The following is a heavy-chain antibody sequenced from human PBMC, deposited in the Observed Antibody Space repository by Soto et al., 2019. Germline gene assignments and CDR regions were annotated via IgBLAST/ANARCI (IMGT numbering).Heavy chain of an antibody. Sequence: EVQLVESGGGLVQPGGSLRLSCAASGFTFNNFCMYWVRQTPEKGLVWVSGINSDGTTTIYADSVKGRFTISRDNAKNTLYLQMNSLTGEDTAIYYCVRDIRWGQGTLVTVSS. CDR3: VRDIR. CDR2: INSDGTTT. CDR1: GFTFNNFC. J-gene: IGHJ4*02. V-gene: IGHV3-74*01.